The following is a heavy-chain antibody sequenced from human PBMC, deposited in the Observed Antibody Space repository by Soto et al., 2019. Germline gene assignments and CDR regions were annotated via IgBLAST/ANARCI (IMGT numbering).Heavy chain of an antibody. CDR2: IKTDGSIT. J-gene: IGHJ4*02. CDR3: VRGSSSDTAARLFDY. Sequence: WWSLRLSCAASGFTLSNHGMHWVRQDPGKGLVWVSRIKTDGSITNYADSVKGRFTISRDNAKNTLYLQMNSLRVEDTAVYFCVRGSSSDTAARLFDYWGQGTLVTVSS. CDR1: GFTLSNHG. D-gene: IGHD2-21*02. V-gene: IGHV3-74*01.